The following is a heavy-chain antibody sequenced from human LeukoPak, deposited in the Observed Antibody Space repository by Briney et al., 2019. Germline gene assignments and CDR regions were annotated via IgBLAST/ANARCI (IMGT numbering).Heavy chain of an antibody. J-gene: IGHJ5*02. CDR1: GFTFSEYD. CDR3: AKNSDFDSSGLSP. Sequence: QPGRSLTLSCAASGFTFSEYDMHWVRQAPGKGLEWVAVISSDGSNKYYADSVKGRFTISRDTSKNTLYLQMNSLRPEDTAVYYCAKNSDFDSSGLSPWGQGTMVTVSS. D-gene: IGHD3-22*01. CDR2: ISSDGSNK. V-gene: IGHV3-30*18.